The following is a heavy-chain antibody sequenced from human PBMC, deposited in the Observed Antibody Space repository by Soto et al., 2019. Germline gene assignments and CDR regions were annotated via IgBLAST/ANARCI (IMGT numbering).Heavy chain of an antibody. CDR1: GYSFTSYW. CDR3: ARSRIAARPIWRY. V-gene: IGHV5-51*01. J-gene: IGHJ4*01. CDR2: IYPGDSDT. D-gene: IGHD6-6*01. Sequence: GESLKISCKGSGYSFTSYWIGWVRQMPGKGLEWMGIIYPGDSDTRHSPSFQGQVTISADKSISTAYLQWSSLKASDTAMYYCARSRIAARPIWRYWGHGTLVTVSS.